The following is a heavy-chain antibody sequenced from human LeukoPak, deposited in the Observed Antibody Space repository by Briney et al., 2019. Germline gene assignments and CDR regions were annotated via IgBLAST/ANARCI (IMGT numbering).Heavy chain of an antibody. CDR2: FNIDGSSI. J-gene: IGHJ4*02. CDR1: GFSFSSNW. V-gene: IGHV3-74*03. CDR3: ARHNFYDFWSGYYLGLFAG. D-gene: IGHD3-3*01. Sequence: GGSLRLSCAASGFSFSSNWMHWGRKCPGKGLGWVSRFNIDGSSIMYADSVKARLTISRDNAQNTLYLQMTTLRGEHTAVYYCARHNFYDFWSGYYLGLFAGGGQG.